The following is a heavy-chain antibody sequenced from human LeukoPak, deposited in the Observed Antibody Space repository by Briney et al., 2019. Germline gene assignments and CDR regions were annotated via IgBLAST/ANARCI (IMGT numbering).Heavy chain of an antibody. V-gene: IGHV3-30*18. Sequence: GGSLRLSCAASGFTFSSYGMHWVRQAPGKGLEWVAVISYDGSNKYYADSVKGRFTISRDNSKNTLYLQMNSLRAEDTAVYYCVKSRQWLVRYNWFDPWGQGTLVTVSS. CDR3: VKSRQWLVRYNWFDP. D-gene: IGHD6-19*01. CDR1: GFTFSSYG. CDR2: ISYDGSNK. J-gene: IGHJ5*02.